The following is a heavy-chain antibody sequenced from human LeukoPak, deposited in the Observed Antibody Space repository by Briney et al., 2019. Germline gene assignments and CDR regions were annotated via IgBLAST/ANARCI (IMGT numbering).Heavy chain of an antibody. V-gene: IGHV4-59*01. CDR2: IFYIGST. CDR3: AKVNIGGATTFWFDP. J-gene: IGHJ5*02. D-gene: IGHD1-26*01. Sequence: SETLSLTCTVSGGSISTYHWSWIRQPPGKGLEWIGFIFYIGSTNYNPSLKSRLTMSVDTSKNQFSLNLRSVTAADTAVYYCAKVNIGGATTFWFDPWGQGTLVTVSS. CDR1: GGSISTYH.